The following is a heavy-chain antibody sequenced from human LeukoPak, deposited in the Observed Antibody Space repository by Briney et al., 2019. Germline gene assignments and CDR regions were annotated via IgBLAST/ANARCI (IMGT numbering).Heavy chain of an antibody. J-gene: IGHJ6*02. CDR2: ISSSSSTI. Sequence: PGGSLRLSCVASGFTFSSYSMSWVRQAPGKGLEWVSYISSSSSTIYYADSVKGRFSVSRDNAKNSLYLQMNSLRAEDTAVYYCAKGLICSGGSCYSYYYYGVDVWGQGTTVTVSS. CDR1: GFTFSSYS. D-gene: IGHD2-15*01. V-gene: IGHV3-48*01. CDR3: AKGLICSGGSCYSYYYYGVDV.